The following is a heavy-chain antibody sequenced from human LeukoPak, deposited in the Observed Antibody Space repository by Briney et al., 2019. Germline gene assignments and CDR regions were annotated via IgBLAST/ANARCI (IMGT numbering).Heavy chain of an antibody. V-gene: IGHV3-30-3*01. CDR2: ISYDGSNK. J-gene: IGHJ6*02. CDR1: GFTFSSYA. Sequence: PGRSLRLSCAASGFTFSSYAMHWVRQAPGKGLEWVAVISYDGSNKYYADSVKGRFTISRDNSKNTLYLQMNSLRAEDTAVYYCAKDLSAMVDHYVMDVWGQGTTVTVSS. D-gene: IGHD5-18*01. CDR3: AKDLSAMVDHYVMDV.